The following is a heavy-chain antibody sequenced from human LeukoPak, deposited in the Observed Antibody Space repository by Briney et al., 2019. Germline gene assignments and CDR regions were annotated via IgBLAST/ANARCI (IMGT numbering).Heavy chain of an antibody. V-gene: IGHV3-20*04. CDR1: GFTFDDYG. D-gene: IGHD2-2*01. CDR2: INWNGGST. Sequence: GGSLRLSCAASGFTFDDYGMSWVRQAPGKGLEWVSGINWNGGSTCYADSVKGRFTISRDNAKNSLYLQMNSLRAEDTALYYCARSLPAATVGAFDYWGQGTLVTVSS. CDR3: ARSLPAATVGAFDY. J-gene: IGHJ4*02.